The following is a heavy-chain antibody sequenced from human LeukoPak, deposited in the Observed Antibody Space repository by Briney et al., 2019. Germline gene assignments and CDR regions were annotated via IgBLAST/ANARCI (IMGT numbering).Heavy chain of an antibody. CDR3: ARDRVVVTKGVYYYYGMDV. CDR1: GYTFTSYG. J-gene: IGHJ6*02. Sequence: ASVKVSCKASGYTFTSYGISWVRQAPGQGLEWMGWISAYNGNTNHAQKLQGRVTTTTDTSTSTAYMELRSLRSDDTAVYYCARDRVVVTKGVYYYYGMDVWGQGTTVTVSS. V-gene: IGHV1-18*01. D-gene: IGHD3-22*01. CDR2: ISAYNGNT.